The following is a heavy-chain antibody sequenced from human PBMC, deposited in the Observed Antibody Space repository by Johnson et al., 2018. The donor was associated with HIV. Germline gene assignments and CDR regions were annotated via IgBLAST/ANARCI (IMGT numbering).Heavy chain of an antibody. CDR3: AKDYDYDSSGYYYEGRSDAFDM. V-gene: IGHV3-9*01. CDR1: GFTFDDYA. Sequence: VQLVESGGGLVQPGRSLRLSCAASGFTFDDYAMHWVRQAPGKGLEWVSGISWNSGSIGYADSVKGRFTISRDNAKNSLYLQMNSLRAEDTAVYYCAKDYDYDSSGYYYEGRSDAFDMWGQGTMVTVSS. CDR2: ISWNSGSI. D-gene: IGHD3-22*01. J-gene: IGHJ3*02.